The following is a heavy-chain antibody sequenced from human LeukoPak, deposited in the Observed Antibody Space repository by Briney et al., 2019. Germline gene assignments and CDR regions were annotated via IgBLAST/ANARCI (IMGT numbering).Heavy chain of an antibody. D-gene: IGHD1-26*01. V-gene: IGHV4-39*01. CDR3: AKSGGSGLIDY. CDR1: GVSIGSAAYY. Sequence: SETLSLTCTVSGVSIGSAAYYWGWLRQPPGKGLEWIGNIYYSGNTYYNASLNSRVTISIDASKNQFSLKLSSVTATDTAVYYCAKSGGSGLIDYWGQGTLVTVSS. CDR2: IYYSGNT. J-gene: IGHJ4*02.